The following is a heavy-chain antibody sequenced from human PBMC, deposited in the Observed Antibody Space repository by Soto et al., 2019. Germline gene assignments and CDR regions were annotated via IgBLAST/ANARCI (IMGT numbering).Heavy chain of an antibody. D-gene: IGHD3-10*01. V-gene: IGHV1-69*01. CDR3: ARPVTMVRGAHDACEI. CDR1: GGTFSSYA. Sequence: QVQLVQSGAEVKKPGSSVKVSCKASGGTFSSYAISWVRQAPGQGLEWMGGIIPIFGTANYAQKFQGRVTITADESTSKAHIDLRSLKSEDTAVYYSARPVTMVRGAHDACEIWGQGTMVTVSS. J-gene: IGHJ3*02. CDR2: IIPIFGTA.